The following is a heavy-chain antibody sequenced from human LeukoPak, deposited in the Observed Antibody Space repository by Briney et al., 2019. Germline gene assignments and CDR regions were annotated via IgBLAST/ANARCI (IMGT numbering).Heavy chain of an antibody. J-gene: IGHJ4*02. CDR1: GGSISSSSYY. CDR2: IYYSGST. CDR3: ARHDGRYQDEYYFDY. V-gene: IGHV4-39*01. D-gene: IGHD2-2*01. Sequence: KPSETLSLTCTVSGGSISSSSYYWGWIRQPPGKGLEWIGSIYYSGSTYYNPSLKSRVTISVDTSKNQFSLKLSSVTAADTAVYYCARHDGRYQDEYYFDYWGQGTLVTVSS.